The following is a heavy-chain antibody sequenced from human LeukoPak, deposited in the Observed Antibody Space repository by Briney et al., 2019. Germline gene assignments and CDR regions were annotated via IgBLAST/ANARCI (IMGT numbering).Heavy chain of an antibody. Sequence: GGSLRLSCAVSGFTYSSYWMSWVRQAPGKGLEWVANIKQDGSEKYYVDSVKGRFAISRDNAKNSLYLQMNSLRAEDTAVYYCAREAGTADYWGQGTLVTVSS. CDR1: GFTYSSYW. CDR3: AREAGTADY. V-gene: IGHV3-7*01. CDR2: IKQDGSEK. D-gene: IGHD6-13*01. J-gene: IGHJ4*02.